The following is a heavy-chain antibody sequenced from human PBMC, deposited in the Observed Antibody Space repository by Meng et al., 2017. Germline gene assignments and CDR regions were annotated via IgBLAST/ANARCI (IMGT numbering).Heavy chain of an antibody. Sequence: ASVKVSCKASGYTFTGYYMHWVRQAPGQGLEWMGRVNPNSGGTNYAQKFQGRVTMTRDTSISTAYMELSRLRSDDTAVYYCAREDYYDSSGYYGYWGQGTLVTVSS. J-gene: IGHJ4*02. V-gene: IGHV1-2*06. CDR2: VNPNSGGT. CDR3: AREDYYDSSGYYGY. CDR1: GYTFTGYY. D-gene: IGHD3-22*01.